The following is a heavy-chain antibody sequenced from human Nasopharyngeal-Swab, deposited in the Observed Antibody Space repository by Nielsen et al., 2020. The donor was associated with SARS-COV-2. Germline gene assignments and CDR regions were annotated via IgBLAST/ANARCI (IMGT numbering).Heavy chain of an antibody. V-gene: IGHV1-18*01. CDR2: ISTYSGKT. J-gene: IGHJ4*02. Sequence: ASVKVSCKASGYNFTIYGFTWVRQAPGQGLEWMGWISTYSGKTKNAQKFQDRVTLTTDTSSNTAYMELRGLKSDDAAVYYCARASFDYWGQGTLVTVSS. CDR1: GYNFTIYG. CDR3: ARASFDY.